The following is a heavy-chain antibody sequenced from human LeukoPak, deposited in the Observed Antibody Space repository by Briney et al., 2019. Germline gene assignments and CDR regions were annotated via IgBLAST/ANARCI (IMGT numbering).Heavy chain of an antibody. J-gene: IGHJ4*02. V-gene: IGHV1-46*01. CDR3: AREIGPIQLHLWGSAFDY. Sequence: ASVKVSCKASGYTFSNYYIHWVRQAPGQGLEWMGIINPSGGSRSYAQKFQGRLTVTRDTSASTVYMELSSLRSEDTAVYYCAREIGPIQLHLWGSAFDYWGQGTLVTVSS. CDR1: GYTFSNYY. D-gene: IGHD5-18*01. CDR2: INPSGGSR.